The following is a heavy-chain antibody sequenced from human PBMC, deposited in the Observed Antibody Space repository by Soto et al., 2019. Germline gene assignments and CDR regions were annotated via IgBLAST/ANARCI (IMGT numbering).Heavy chain of an antibody. V-gene: IGHV4-38-2*02. Sequence: PSETLSLTCTVSGYTISIGTYCAWIRQPPGQGPEAIASIYHGGTTFYNPPLNSRITISVDTSNYQFYLKLTSVTAADTAVYYCARGHVLVVGSKNSDYWYPGTLLNVST. CDR1: GYTISIGTY. J-gene: IGHJ4*01. D-gene: IGHD2-8*02. CDR3: ARGHVLVVGSKNSDY. CDR2: IYHGGTT.